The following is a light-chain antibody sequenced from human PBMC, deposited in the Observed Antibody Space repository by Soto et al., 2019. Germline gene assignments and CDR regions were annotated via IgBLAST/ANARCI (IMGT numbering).Light chain of an antibody. J-gene: IGKJ2*01. CDR1: QRITTY. CDR2: TSG. Sequence: IQMTQSPSSLSASLGDRVTITCRASQRITTYLNWYQQKPGNAPKLLITTSGTLQRGVPSRFSGSGSGTDFTLPISSHQREDFATYFCQQTYSTPYTFGQGTKLEIK. CDR3: QQTYSTPYT. V-gene: IGKV1-39*01.